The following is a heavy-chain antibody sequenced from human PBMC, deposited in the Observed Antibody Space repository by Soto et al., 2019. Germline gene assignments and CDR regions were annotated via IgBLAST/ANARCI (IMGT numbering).Heavy chain of an antibody. CDR1: GFTFSTSE. CDR3: ARRASR. Sequence: EVQLVESGGGLIQPGGSLRLSCAASGFTFSTSELYWVRQAPGKGLEWVSYIHPSGQPIFYADSVKGRFTISRDNAKNALSVQMSSLRAEDSAVYYCARRASRWGQGTMVTVSS. J-gene: IGHJ3*01. V-gene: IGHV3-48*03. D-gene: IGHD1-26*01. CDR2: IHPSGQPI.